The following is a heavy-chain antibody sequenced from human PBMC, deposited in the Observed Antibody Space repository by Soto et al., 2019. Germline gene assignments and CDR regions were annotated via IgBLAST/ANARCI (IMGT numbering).Heavy chain of an antibody. D-gene: IGHD5-12*01. J-gene: IGHJ6*02. CDR1: GFSISSYG. CDR2: TGSDGNNK. V-gene: IGHV3-33*01. CDR3: ARINRGYDSGGAGDYYYDGMDV. Sequence: GGSLRLSCAASGFSISSYGMHWVRQAPGKGLEWVSVTGSDGNNKYYADSVKGRFTISRDNSKDTLYLQMNSLRAEDTAVYYCARINRGYDSGGAGDYYYDGMDVWGQGTTVTVSS.